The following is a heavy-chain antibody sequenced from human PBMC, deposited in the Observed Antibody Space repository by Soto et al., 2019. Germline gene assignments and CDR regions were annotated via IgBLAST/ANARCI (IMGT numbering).Heavy chain of an antibody. V-gene: IGHV4-38-2*02. D-gene: IGHD1-26*01. CDR3: ARVLGAPVYYFDC. Sequence: SETLSLTCPVSGYSISIGNSWGWIRQPPGKRLEWIGSIYQSGSTYYNPSLKSRATISVDTSKNQFSLKLSSVTAADTAVYYCARVLGAPVYYFDCWGQGILVTVSS. CDR2: IYQSGST. J-gene: IGHJ4*02. CDR1: GYSISIGNS.